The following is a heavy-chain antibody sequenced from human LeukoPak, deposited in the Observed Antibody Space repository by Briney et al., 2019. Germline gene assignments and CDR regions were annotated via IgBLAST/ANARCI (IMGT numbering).Heavy chain of an antibody. D-gene: IGHD3-3*01. Sequence: GGSLRLSCAASGFTFSSYWMSWVRQAPGKGLKWVANIKQDGSEKYYVDSVKGRFTISRDNAKNSLYLQMNSLRAEDTAVYYCARERYGFLEWFRFDPWGQGTLVTVSS. CDR1: GFTFSSYW. CDR2: IKQDGSEK. V-gene: IGHV3-7*01. J-gene: IGHJ5*02. CDR3: ARERYGFLEWFRFDP.